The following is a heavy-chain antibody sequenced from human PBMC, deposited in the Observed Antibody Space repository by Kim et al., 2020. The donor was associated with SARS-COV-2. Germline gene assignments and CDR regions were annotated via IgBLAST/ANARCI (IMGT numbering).Heavy chain of an antibody. CDR2: IYPGDSDT. J-gene: IGHJ6*02. CDR3: ARHLRAGSGYFFWAGYYYYGMDV. D-gene: IGHD3-3*01. V-gene: IGHV5-51*01. CDR1: GYSFTSYW. Sequence: GESLKISCKGSGYSFTSYWIGWVRQMPGKGLEWMGIIYPGDSDTRYSPSFQGQVTISADKSISTAYLQWSSLKASDTAMYYCARHLRAGSGYFFWAGYYYYGMDVWGQGTTVTVSS.